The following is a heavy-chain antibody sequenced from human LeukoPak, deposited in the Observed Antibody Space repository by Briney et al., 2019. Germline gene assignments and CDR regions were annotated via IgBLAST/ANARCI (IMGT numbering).Heavy chain of an antibody. V-gene: IGHV4-30-2*01. CDR1: GGSISSGGYY. CDR3: ATSGNSSGWYAY. CDR2: IYHSGST. D-gene: IGHD6-19*01. Sequence: KASETLSLTCTVSGGSISSGGYYWSWIRQPPGKGLEWIGYIYHSGSTYYNPSLKSRVTISVDRSKNQFSLKLSSVTAADTAVYYCATSGNSSGWYAYWGQGTLVTVS. J-gene: IGHJ4*02.